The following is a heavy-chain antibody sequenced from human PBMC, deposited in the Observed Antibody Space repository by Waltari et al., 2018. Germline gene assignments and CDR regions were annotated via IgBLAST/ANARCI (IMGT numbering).Heavy chain of an antibody. V-gene: IGHV4-34*01. Sequence: QVQLQQLGAGLLKPSETLSLTCAVYGGPFIDYYWSWIRQPPGKGLEWIGEINHSGITNYNPSLKSRVSMSIDTSKNQFSLKLTSVTAADTALYFCARSVVGAERPYQYCYMDVWGKGATVTVSS. CDR3: ARSVVGAERPYQYCYMDV. J-gene: IGHJ6*03. CDR1: GGPFIDYY. D-gene: IGHD1-26*01. CDR2: INHSGIT.